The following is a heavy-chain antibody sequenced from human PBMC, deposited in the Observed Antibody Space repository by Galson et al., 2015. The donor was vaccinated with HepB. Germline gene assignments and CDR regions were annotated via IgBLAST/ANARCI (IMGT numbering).Heavy chain of an antibody. J-gene: IGHJ5*02. V-gene: IGHV1-3*01. CDR1: GYTFTSYA. CDR3: ARVSEYYDILTGYYVRGWFDP. Sequence: SVKVSCKASGYTFTSYAMHWVRQAPGQRLEWMGWINAGNGNTKYSQKFQGRVTITRDTSASTAYMELSSLRSEDTAVYYCARVSEYYDILTGYYVRGWFDPWGQGTLVTVSS. D-gene: IGHD3-9*01. CDR2: INAGNGNT.